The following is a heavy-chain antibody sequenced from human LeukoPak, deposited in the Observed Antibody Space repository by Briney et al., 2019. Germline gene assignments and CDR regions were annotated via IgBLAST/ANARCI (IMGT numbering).Heavy chain of an antibody. CDR2: IYYSGST. CDR3: ARGPYYGSGSYPPFLDY. Sequence: SETLSLTCTVSGGSISSYYWSWIRQPPGKGLEWIGYIYYSGSTNYNPSLKSRVTISVDTSKNQFSLKLSSVTAADTAVYYCARGPYYGSGSYPPFLDYWGQGTLVTVSS. CDR1: GGSISSYY. V-gene: IGHV4-59*12. J-gene: IGHJ4*02. D-gene: IGHD3-10*01.